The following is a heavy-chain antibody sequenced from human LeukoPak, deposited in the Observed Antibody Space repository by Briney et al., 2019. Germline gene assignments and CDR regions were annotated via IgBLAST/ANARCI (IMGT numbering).Heavy chain of an antibody. J-gene: IGHJ4*02. CDR2: ISPIGSRT. V-gene: IGHV3-23*01. D-gene: IGHD1-14*01. CDR3: AKASTVLKPIDS. CDR1: GFTFSTYA. Sequence: GGSLRLSCAASGFTFSTYAMNWVRQAPGKGLEWVSAISPIGSRTYYADSVKGRFTISRDNSKNTLYLQMNSLRAGDTAIYYCAKASTVLKPIDSWGQGALVTVSS.